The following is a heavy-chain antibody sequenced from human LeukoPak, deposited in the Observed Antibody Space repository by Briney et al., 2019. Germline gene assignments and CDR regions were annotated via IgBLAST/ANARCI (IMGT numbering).Heavy chain of an antibody. CDR3: ASITGTTSPPYYYYMDV. J-gene: IGHJ6*03. Sequence: PSETLSLTCTVSGGSISSSSYYWGWIRQPPGKGLEWIGSIYYSGSTYYNPSLKSRVTISVDTSKNQFSLKLSSVTAADTAEYYCASITGTTSPPYYYYMDVWGKGTTVTVSS. CDR1: GGSISSSSYY. D-gene: IGHD1-7*01. V-gene: IGHV4-39*01. CDR2: IYYSGST.